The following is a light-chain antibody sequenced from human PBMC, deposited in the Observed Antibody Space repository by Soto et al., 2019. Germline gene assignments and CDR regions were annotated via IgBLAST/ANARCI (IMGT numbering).Light chain of an antibody. CDR3: QQYSSYSGT. CDR1: QSISNW. V-gene: IGKV1-5*01. Sequence: DIQMTQSPSTLSASVGDRVTITCRASQSISNWLAWYQHKPGKAPKLLIYDASSLESGVPSRFSGTGSGTEFILTISSLQPDDCATYFCQQYSSYSGTFGQGTKVDI. J-gene: IGKJ1*01. CDR2: DAS.